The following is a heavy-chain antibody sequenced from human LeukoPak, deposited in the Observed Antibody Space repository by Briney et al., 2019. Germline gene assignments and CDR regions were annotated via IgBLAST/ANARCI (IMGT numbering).Heavy chain of an antibody. V-gene: IGHV4-59*01. Sequence: SETLSLTCTVSDGSISSYYWSWIRQPPGKGLEWIGYIYYSGSTNYNPSLKSRVTISVDTSKNQFSLKLSSVTAADTAVYYCARANNFYDFWSGYYFDYWGQGALVTVSS. J-gene: IGHJ4*02. D-gene: IGHD3-3*01. CDR2: IYYSGST. CDR3: ARANNFYDFWSGYYFDY. CDR1: DGSISSYY.